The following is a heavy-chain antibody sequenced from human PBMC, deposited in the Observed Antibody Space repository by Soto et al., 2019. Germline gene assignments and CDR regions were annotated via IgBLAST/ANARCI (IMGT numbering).Heavy chain of an antibody. V-gene: IGHV4-34*01. D-gene: IGHD3-3*01. CDR3: ARSGGDFWSGYPQRTEDYGMDV. Sequence: PSETLSLTCAVYGGSFSGYYWSWIRQPPGKGLEWIGEINHSGSTNYNPSLKSRVTISVDTSKNQFSLKLSSVTAADTAVYYCARSGGDFWSGYPQRTEDYGMDVWGQGTTVTVSS. CDR1: GGSFSGYY. CDR2: INHSGST. J-gene: IGHJ6*02.